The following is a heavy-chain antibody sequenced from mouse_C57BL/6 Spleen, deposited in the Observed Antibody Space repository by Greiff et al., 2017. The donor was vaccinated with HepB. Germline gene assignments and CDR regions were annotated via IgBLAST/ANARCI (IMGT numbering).Heavy chain of an antibody. CDR1: GYTFTSYW. CDR2: IDPSDSYT. D-gene: IGHD3-2*02. Sequence: VKLQQPGAELVKPGASVKLSCKASGYTFTSYWMQWVKQRPGQGLEWIGEIDPSDSYTNYNQKFKGKATLTVDTSSSTAYMQLSSLTSEDSAVYYCARSGSSSGLDYWGQGTTLTVAS. V-gene: IGHV1-50*01. CDR3: ARSGSSSGLDY. J-gene: IGHJ2*01.